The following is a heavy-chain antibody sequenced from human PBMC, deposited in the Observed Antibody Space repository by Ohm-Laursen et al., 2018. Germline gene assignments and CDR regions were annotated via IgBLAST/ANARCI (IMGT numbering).Heavy chain of an antibody. CDR1: GFSFSSYS. V-gene: IGHV3-21*01. Sequence: GSLRLSCADSGFSFSSYSMNWVRQAPGKGLEWVSSISSSSSYIYYADSVKGRFTISRDNAKNSLYLQMNSLRAEDTAVYYCAAIGPWYFDYWGQGTLVTVSS. J-gene: IGHJ4*02. D-gene: IGHD3-22*01. CDR3: AAIGPWYFDY. CDR2: ISSSSSYI.